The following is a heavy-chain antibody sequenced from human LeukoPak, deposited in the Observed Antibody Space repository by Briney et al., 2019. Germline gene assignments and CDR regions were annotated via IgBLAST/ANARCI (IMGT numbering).Heavy chain of an antibody. J-gene: IGHJ4*02. CDR1: GFTLSSYE. CDR3: AREKTACGGDCYDS. V-gene: IGHV3-48*03. CDR2: ISSSGTPT. D-gene: IGHD2-21*01. Sequence: GGSLRLSCAASGFTLSSYEMNWVRQAPGKGLEWVSYISSSGTPTHYTDSVKGRFTISRDNAKNSLFLQMNSLRAEDTAVYYCAREKTACGGDCYDSWGQGTLVTVSS.